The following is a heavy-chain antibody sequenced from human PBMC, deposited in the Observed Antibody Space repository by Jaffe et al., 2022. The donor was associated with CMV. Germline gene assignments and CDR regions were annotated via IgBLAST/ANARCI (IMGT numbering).Heavy chain of an antibody. CDR3: ARDLRQRYGDYFDY. D-gene: IGHD4-17*01. J-gene: IGHJ4*02. V-gene: IGHV3-7*01. CDR1: GFTFSSYW. CDR2: IKQDGSEK. Sequence: EVQLVESGGGLVQPGGSLRLSCAASGFTFSSYWMSWVRQAPGKGLEWVANIKQDGSEKYYVDSVKGRFTISRDNAKNSLYLQMNSLRAEDTAVYYCARDLRQRYGDYFDYWGQGTLVTVSS.